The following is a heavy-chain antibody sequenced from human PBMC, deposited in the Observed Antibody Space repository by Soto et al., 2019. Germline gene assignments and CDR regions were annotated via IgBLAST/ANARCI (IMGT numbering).Heavy chain of an antibody. J-gene: IGHJ4*02. V-gene: IGHV4-39*01. Sequence: SETLSLTCTVSGGSISSSSYYWGWIRQPPGKGLEWIGSIYYSGSTYYNPSLKSRVTISVDTSKNQFSLKLSSVTAADTAVYYCARLGHGGWDYYFDYWGQGSLVTVSS. CDR1: GGSISSSSYY. CDR3: ARLGHGGWDYYFDY. CDR2: IYYSGST. D-gene: IGHD6-19*01.